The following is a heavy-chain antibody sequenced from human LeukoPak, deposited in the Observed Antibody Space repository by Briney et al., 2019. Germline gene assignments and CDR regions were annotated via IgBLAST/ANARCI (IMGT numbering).Heavy chain of an antibody. V-gene: IGHV1-18*01. CDR1: GYTFTSYG. D-gene: IGHD2-2*01. J-gene: IGHJ4*02. CDR2: ISAYNGNT. CDR3: ARDLEHCRNIICSNSAY. Sequence: ASVKVSCKASGYTFTSYGISWVRQAPGQGLEWMGWISAYNGNTFYAQKFEGRVSMTTDTSTNTVYMDLRGLRSDDTAVYYCARDLEHCRNIICSNSAYWGQGTLVTVSS.